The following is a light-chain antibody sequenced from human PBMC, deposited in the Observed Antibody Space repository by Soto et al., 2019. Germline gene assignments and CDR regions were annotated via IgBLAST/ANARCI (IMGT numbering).Light chain of an antibody. V-gene: IGKV1-39*01. CDR1: QRISNF. CDR2: SAS. CDR3: QQSYSIPYT. Sequence: EIQMTQSPSTLSASLGDSATITCRASQRISNFVNWYKKKPGKAPNLLSYSASNLQSGVPSRVSGTRSGTDFTLTTNSLQPEDFATYFCQQSYSIPYTFGQGTRLEIK. J-gene: IGKJ5*01.